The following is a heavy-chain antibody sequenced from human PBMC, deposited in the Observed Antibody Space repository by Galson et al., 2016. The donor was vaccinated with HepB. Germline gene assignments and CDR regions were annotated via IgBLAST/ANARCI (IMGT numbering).Heavy chain of an antibody. Sequence: SLRLSCAASGFTFTSYWIHWVRQVPGEGLVWVSRINSDGSSTHYADSVKGRFTTSRDNAKNTVYLQMNSLRIEDTAVYYCARVGVIPYYYYGMAVWGQGTMVIVSS. D-gene: IGHD3-10*01. V-gene: IGHV3-74*01. CDR3: ARVGVIPYYYYGMAV. J-gene: IGHJ6*01. CDR1: GFTFTSYW. CDR2: INSDGSST.